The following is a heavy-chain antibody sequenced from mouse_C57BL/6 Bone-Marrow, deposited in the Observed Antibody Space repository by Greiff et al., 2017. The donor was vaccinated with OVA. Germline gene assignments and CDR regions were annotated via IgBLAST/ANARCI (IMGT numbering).Heavy chain of an antibody. V-gene: IGHV1-81*01. J-gene: IGHJ3*01. D-gene: IGHD2-2*01. Sequence: VQLQQSGAELARPGASVKLSCKASGYTFTSYGISWVKQRTGQGLEWIGEIYPRSGNTYYNEKFKGKATLTADKSSRTAYMELRSLTSEDSAVYFCARSVYGYDGAWFAYWGQGTLVTVSA. CDR1: GYTFTSYG. CDR2: IYPRSGNT. CDR3: ARSVYGYDGAWFAY.